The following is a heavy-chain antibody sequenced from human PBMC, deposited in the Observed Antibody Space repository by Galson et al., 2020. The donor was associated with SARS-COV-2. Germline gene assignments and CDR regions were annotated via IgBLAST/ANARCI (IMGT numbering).Heavy chain of an antibody. J-gene: IGHJ4*02. CDR2: IYYSGST. Sequence: SETLSLTCTVSGGSISSGDYYWSWIRQPPGKGLAWIGYIYYSGSTYYNPSLKSRVTISVDTSKNQFSLKLSSVTAADTAVYYCAREKGGLLAPFDYWGQGTLVTVSS. V-gene: IGHV4-30-4*01. CDR3: AREKGGLLAPFDY. D-gene: IGHD3-22*01. CDR1: GGSISSGDYY.